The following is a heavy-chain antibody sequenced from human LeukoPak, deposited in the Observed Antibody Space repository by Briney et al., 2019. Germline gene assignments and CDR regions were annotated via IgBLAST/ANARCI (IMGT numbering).Heavy chain of an antibody. CDR3: AKANWVSNADVVW. D-gene: IGHD2-15*01. V-gene: IGHV3-23*01. CDR2: IRGGGDT. CDR1: GFSFSNYA. J-gene: IGHJ4*02. Sequence: GGSLRLSCAASGFSFSNYAMSWVRQAPARGLEWVSSIRGGGDTFYADSVKGRFTLSRDDSRNTVYLQLNNLRVEDSAVYYCAKANWVSNADVVWWGQGTLVTVSS.